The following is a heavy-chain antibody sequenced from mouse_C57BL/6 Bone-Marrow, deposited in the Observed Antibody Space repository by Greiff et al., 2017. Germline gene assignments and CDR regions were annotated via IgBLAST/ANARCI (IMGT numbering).Heavy chain of an antibody. CDR1: GFSLTSYG. V-gene: IGHV2-5*01. CDR3: AKKGYDGYYDYVMDY. Sequence: QVQLQQSGPGLVQPSQSLSITCTVSGFSLTSYGVHWVRQSPGTGLEWLGVIWRGGSTDYTAAFMSRLSITKDNSKSQVFFKMNSLQADDTAIYYCAKKGYDGYYDYVMDYWGQGTSVTVSS. J-gene: IGHJ4*01. D-gene: IGHD2-3*01. CDR2: IWRGGST.